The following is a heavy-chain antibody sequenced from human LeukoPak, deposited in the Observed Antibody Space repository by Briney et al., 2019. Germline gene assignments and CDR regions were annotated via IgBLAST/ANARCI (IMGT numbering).Heavy chain of an antibody. J-gene: IGHJ4*02. CDR2: IKQDGSEK. V-gene: IGHV3-7*03. CDR1: GFTFSSYW. Sequence: GGSLRLSCAASGFTFSSYWMSWVRQAPGKGLEWVANIKQDGSEKYYVDSVKGRFTISRDNAKNSLYLQMNSLRAEDTAVYYCAREKFLEWYAVAGTLGYFDYWGQGTLVTVSS. CDR3: AREKFLEWYAVAGTLGYFDY. D-gene: IGHD6-19*01.